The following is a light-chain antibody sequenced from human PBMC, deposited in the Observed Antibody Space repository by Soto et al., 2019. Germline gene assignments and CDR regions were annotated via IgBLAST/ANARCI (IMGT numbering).Light chain of an antibody. CDR3: QQYGSSPCT. CDR2: GAS. V-gene: IGKV3-20*01. J-gene: IGKJ2*02. CDR1: QSVSSSY. Sequence: EIVLTQSPGTLSLSPGERATLSCRASQSVSSSYLAWYRQKPGQAPRLLIYGASSRATGIPDRXRGSGSGXXXXXXXXXLEPEDFAVYYCQQYGSSPCTFGQGTKLEIK.